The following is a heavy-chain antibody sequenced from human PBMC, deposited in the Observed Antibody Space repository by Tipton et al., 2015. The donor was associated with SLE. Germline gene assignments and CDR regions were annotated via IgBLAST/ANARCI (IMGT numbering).Heavy chain of an antibody. CDR2: VFYSGIT. D-gene: IGHD2-15*01. V-gene: IGHV4-59*07. Sequence: TLSLTCTVSGGSISSYYWSWIRQPPGKGLEWIGNVFYSGITNDNPSLKSRITISVDSSKNQFSLRLNSVTAADTALYYCARIREIRWYAMDVWGQGTTVIVSS. CDR1: GGSISSYY. J-gene: IGHJ6*02. CDR3: ARIREIRWYAMDV.